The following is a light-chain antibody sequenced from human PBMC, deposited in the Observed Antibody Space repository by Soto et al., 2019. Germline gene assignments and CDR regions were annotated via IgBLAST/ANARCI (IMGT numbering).Light chain of an antibody. V-gene: IGLV2-14*01. J-gene: IGLJ1*01. CDR3: TSHTSSTTGV. CDR2: EVS. Sequence: QSALTQPASVSGSPGQSITISCTGTSSDVGGYNDVSWYQQYPGKAPKLMIFEVSNRPSGVSNRFSGSKSGNTASLTISGLQNEDEADYYCTSHTSSTTGVFGTGTKVTVL. CDR1: SSDVGGYND.